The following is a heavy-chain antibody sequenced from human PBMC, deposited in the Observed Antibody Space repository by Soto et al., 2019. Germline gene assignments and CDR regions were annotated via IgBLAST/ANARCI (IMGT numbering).Heavy chain of an antibody. V-gene: IGHV4-59*02. D-gene: IGHD1-26*01. CDR1: CGSVSVYY. CDR2: IYASGSP. J-gene: IGHJ4*02. Sequence: KPSETLSLTCTISCGSVSVYYLSWIRQSTGQGLEWIGYIYASGSPYYNPSLRSRVTISADTSKNQISLKLTSPTAADTAVYYCARGVGSSPPQYWGRGTLVTVSS. CDR3: ARGVGSSPPQY.